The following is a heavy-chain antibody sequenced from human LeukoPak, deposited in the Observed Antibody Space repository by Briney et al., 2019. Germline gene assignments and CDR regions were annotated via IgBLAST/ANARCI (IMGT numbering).Heavy chain of an antibody. D-gene: IGHD5-12*01. J-gene: IGHJ6*03. CDR2: ISGSGDYT. CDR1: GFTFSSHG. Sequence: GGTLRLSCAASGFTFSSHGMSWVRQAPGKGLEWVSTISGSGDYTYYADSVKGRFTISRDNSKNTLYLQMNSLRAEDTAVYYCAKGGRVGWLRDYYYYYMDVWGKGTTVTVSS. V-gene: IGHV3-23*01. CDR3: AKGGRVGWLRDYYYYYMDV.